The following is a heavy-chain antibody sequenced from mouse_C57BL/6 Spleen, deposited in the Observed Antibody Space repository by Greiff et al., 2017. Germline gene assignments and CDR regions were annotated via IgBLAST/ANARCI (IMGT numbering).Heavy chain of an antibody. CDR2: IRNKANGYTT. CDR3: ARLYDGNYVRYFDV. CDR1: GFTFTDYY. J-gene: IGHJ1*03. V-gene: IGHV7-3*01. D-gene: IGHD2-3*01. Sequence: EVQLVESGGGLVQPGGSLSLSCAASGFTFTDYYMSWVRQPPGKALEWLGFIRNKANGYTTEYSASVKGRFTISRDNSQSILYLQMNALRAEDSATYYCARLYDGNYVRYFDVWGTGTTVTVSS.